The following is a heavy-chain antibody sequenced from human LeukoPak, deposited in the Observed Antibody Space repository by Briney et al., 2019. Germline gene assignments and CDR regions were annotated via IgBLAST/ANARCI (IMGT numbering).Heavy chain of an antibody. Sequence: SQTLSLTCTGSGGSISSGGYYWSWIRQPPGKGLEWIGYIYHSGSTYYNPSLTGRVTISIDASRNQFSLILTSVTAADTAVYYCARDGDVVGATIDSWGQGTLVTVSS. J-gene: IGHJ4*02. CDR1: GGSISSGGYY. D-gene: IGHD1-26*01. V-gene: IGHV4-30-2*01. CDR3: ARDGDVVGATIDS. CDR2: IYHSGST.